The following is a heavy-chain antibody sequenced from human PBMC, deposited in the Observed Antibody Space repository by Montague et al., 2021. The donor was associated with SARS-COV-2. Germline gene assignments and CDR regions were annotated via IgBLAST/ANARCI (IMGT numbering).Heavy chain of an antibody. D-gene: IGHD2-2*01. CDR3: ARHTAISGPAAVSDY. V-gene: IGHV4-39*01. CDR2: IHYSGIT. CDR1: GGSISSGYFY. J-gene: IGHJ4*02. Sequence: SETLSLTCTVSGGSISSGYFYWGWIRQPPGKGLEWVGTIHYSGITYYNPSLKSRVTISVDTSRNQFSLKLSSVTAADTAMYYCARHTAISGPAAVSDYWGQGTLVTVSS.